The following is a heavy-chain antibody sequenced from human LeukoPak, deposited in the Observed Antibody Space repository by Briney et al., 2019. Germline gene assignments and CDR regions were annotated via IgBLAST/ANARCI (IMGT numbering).Heavy chain of an antibody. CDR3: ARGYHASTVTTPPDY. D-gene: IGHD4-17*01. V-gene: IGHV1-46*01. J-gene: IGHJ4*02. CDR2: ISPSGGST. CDR1: GGTFSSYA. Sequence: ASVKVSCKASGGTFSSYAISWVRQAPGQGLEWMGIISPSGGSTSYAQKFQGRVTMTRDTSTSKVYMELSSLRSEDTAVYYCARGYHASTVTTPPDYWGQGTLVTVSS.